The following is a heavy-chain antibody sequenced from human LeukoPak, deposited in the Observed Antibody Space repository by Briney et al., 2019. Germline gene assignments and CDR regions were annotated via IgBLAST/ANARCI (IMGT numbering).Heavy chain of an antibody. Sequence: ASVKVSCKASGYTFTGYYMHWVRQAPGQGLEWMGWINPNSGGTNYAQKFQGRVTMTRDTSISTAYMELSSLRSEDTAVYYCARRKSNMVRGKRRPTEYYMDVWGKGTTVTISS. J-gene: IGHJ6*03. CDR2: INPNSGGT. CDR3: ARRKSNMVRGKRRPTEYYMDV. V-gene: IGHV1-2*02. D-gene: IGHD3-10*01. CDR1: GYTFTGYY.